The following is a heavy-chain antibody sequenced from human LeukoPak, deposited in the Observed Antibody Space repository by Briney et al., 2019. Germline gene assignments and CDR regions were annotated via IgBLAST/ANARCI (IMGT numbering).Heavy chain of an antibody. CDR3: ARGSIVGATFDYFDY. D-gene: IGHD1-26*01. Sequence: ASVKVSCKASGYTFTSYGVTWVRQAPGQGLEWMGWISAYNGNTNYAQNVQGRVTMSRDTSTSTAYMELRSLRSDDTAVYYCARGSIVGATFDYFDYWGQGTLVTVSS. CDR2: ISAYNGNT. V-gene: IGHV1-18*01. CDR1: GYTFTSYG. J-gene: IGHJ4*02.